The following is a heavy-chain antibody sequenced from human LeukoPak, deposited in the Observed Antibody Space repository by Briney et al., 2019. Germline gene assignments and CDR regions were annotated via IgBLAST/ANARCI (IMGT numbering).Heavy chain of an antibody. J-gene: IGHJ4*02. D-gene: IGHD3-22*01. CDR2: INWNGGST. Sequence: PGESLRLSWAVSGFSFDDYGMSWVRQPPGKGLEWVCGINWNGGSTGYADFVKGRFSISRDNAKHSPYLQMNSLRAEDTAFYYCVIDYYDSSGYYYLDYGGQGTVVSVST. V-gene: IGHV3-20*04. CDR3: VIDYYDSSGYYYLDY. CDR1: GFSFDDYG.